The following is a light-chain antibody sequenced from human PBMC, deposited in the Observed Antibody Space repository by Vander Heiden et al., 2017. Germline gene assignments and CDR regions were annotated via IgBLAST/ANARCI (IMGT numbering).Light chain of an antibody. Sequence: DIQMTQSPSSLSASVGDRVTITCQASQDISNYLNWYQQKPGKAPKLLIYDASNLETGVPSRFSGSGSGTDFTFTISSLQPEDLATYYCQQDDNLHSFGGGTKVEIK. CDR3: QQDDNLHS. CDR2: DAS. V-gene: IGKV1-33*01. CDR1: QDISNY. J-gene: IGKJ4*01.